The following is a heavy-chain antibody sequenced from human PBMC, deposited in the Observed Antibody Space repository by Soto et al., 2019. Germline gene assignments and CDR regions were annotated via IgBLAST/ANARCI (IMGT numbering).Heavy chain of an antibody. CDR3: ARTPGGWESSNYYYRDV. D-gene: IGHD1-26*01. CDR2: IYHSGST. Sequence: QVQLQESGPGLVKPSGTLSLTCAVSSGSISSSNWWSWVRQPPGKGLEWIGEIYHSGSTNYNPSLRSRVTMSVDKSKNQFSLKLSSVTAADTAGYYCARTPGGWESSNYYYRDVWGKGTTVTVSS. J-gene: IGHJ6*03. V-gene: IGHV4-4*02. CDR1: SGSISSSNW.